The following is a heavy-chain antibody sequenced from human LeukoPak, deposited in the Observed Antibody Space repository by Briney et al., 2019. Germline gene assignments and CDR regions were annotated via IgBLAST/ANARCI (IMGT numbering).Heavy chain of an antibody. V-gene: IGHV1-69*06. Sequence: ASVTVSCKASGGTFSSYAISWVRQAPGQGPEWMGGIIPIFGTANYAQKFQGRVTITADKSTSTAYMELSSLRSEDTAVYYCARDPRGGYDWFDYWGQGTLVTVSS. CDR1: GGTFSSYA. CDR3: ARDPRGGYDWFDY. CDR2: IIPIFGTA. J-gene: IGHJ4*02. D-gene: IGHD5-12*01.